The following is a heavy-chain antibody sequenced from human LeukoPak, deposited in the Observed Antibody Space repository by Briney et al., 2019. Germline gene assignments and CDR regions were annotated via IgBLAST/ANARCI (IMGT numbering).Heavy chain of an antibody. D-gene: IGHD5-12*01. CDR1: GFTFSSYA. CDR2: ISGSGGST. V-gene: IGHV3-23*01. Sequence: QAGGSLRLSCAASGFTFSSYAMSWVRQAPGKGLEWVSAISGSGGSTYYADSVKGRFTISRDNSKNTLYLQMNSLRAEDTAVYYCAELGWLRFKGWFDPWGQGTLVTVSS. CDR3: AELGWLRFKGWFDP. J-gene: IGHJ5*02.